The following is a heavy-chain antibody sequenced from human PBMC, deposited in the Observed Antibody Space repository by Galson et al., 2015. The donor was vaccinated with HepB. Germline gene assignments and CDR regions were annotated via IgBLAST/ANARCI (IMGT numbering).Heavy chain of an antibody. CDR1: GSTFSDYY. Sequence: SLRLSCAASGSTFSDYYLSWIRQAPGKGLEWVSYISGSGNIIFYADSVKGRFTISRDSAKNLLYLQMNSLRAEDTAVYYCARDRGGVYDYWGQGTLVTVSS. J-gene: IGHJ4*02. V-gene: IGHV3-11*01. CDR3: ARDRGGVYDY. CDR2: ISGSGNII. D-gene: IGHD3-10*01.